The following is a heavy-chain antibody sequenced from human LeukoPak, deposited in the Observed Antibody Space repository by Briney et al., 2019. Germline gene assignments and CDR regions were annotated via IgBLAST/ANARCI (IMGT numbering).Heavy chain of an antibody. J-gene: IGHJ6*02. Sequence: GGSLRLSCAASGFTFSSYSMNWVRQAPGKGLEWVSSISSSSSYIYYADSVNGRFTISRDNAKNSLYLQMNSLRAEDTAVFYCARVRSCSGGSCYPHTYYYYYGMDVWGQGTTVTVSS. CDR3: ARVRSCSGGSCYPHTYYYYYGMDV. CDR1: GFTFSSYS. D-gene: IGHD2-15*01. V-gene: IGHV3-21*01. CDR2: ISSSSSYI.